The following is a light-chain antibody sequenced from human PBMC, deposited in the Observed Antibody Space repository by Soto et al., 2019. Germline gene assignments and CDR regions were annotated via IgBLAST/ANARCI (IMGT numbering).Light chain of an antibody. CDR2: SND. Sequence: QSVLTQPPSASGTPGQRVTISCSGSTSNIESNTVNWYQQLPRTAPKLLIYSNDQRPSGVPDRFSGSKSGTSASLAISGRQSEDEADYYCAAWDDNLNGPVFGGGTKVTVL. CDR1: TSNIESNT. J-gene: IGLJ2*01. V-gene: IGLV1-44*01. CDR3: AAWDDNLNGPV.